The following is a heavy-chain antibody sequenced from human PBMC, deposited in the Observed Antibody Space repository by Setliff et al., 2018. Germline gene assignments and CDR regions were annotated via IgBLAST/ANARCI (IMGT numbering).Heavy chain of an antibody. V-gene: IGHV3-7*03. D-gene: IGHD6-6*01. CDR2: IKQDGSDK. Sequence: PGGSLRLSFAASGFTFISYWMSWVRQAPGKGLEWVANIKQDGSDKYYVDSVKGRFTVSRDNAKNSLYLQMSSLRAEDTAVYYCARWTARAVDYWGQGTLVTVSS. CDR1: GFTFISYW. CDR3: ARWTARAVDY. J-gene: IGHJ4*02.